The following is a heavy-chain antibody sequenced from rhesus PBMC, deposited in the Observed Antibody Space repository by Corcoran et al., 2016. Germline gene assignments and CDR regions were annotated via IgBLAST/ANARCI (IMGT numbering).Heavy chain of an antibody. CDR1: GGSLSGYY. CDR2: VGGGRGAT. V-gene: IGHV4-165*01. Sequence: QVQLQESGPGLVKPSETLSLTCAVSGGSLSGYYWGWIRQPPGKGLAWIGYVGGGRGATDSDPSLKSRCTISTDTSKNPFSLKLSSVTAADTAVYYCARDLYTSSPYYWGQGVLVTVSS. J-gene: IGHJ4*01. D-gene: IGHD6-19*01. CDR3: ARDLYTSSPYY.